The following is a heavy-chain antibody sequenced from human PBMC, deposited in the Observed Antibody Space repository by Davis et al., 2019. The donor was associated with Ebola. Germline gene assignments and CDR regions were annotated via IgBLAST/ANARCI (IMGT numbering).Heavy chain of an antibody. CDR1: GFAFSTYG. J-gene: IGHJ4*02. D-gene: IGHD3-10*02. V-gene: IGHV3-30*02. Sequence: GESLKISCAASGFAFSTYGLHWVRQAPGKGLEWLSYIRDDGTFTYYADSVKGRFTISRDNSKDTLYVQLNSLRAEDTAVYYCAKESLGSRSSHDYWGQGALVTVSS. CDR2: IRDDGTFT. CDR3: AKESLGSRSSHDY.